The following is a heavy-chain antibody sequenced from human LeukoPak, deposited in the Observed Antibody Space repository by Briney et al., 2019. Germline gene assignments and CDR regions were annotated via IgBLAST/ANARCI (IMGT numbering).Heavy chain of an antibody. CDR3: AKSWNYYDSSGDDALDI. J-gene: IGHJ3*02. V-gene: IGHV3-23*01. D-gene: IGHD3-22*01. CDR2: ISGSGIST. CDR1: EFTYSTYA. Sequence: PGGSLRLSCAASEFTYSTYAMHWVRQAPGKGLEWVSGISGSGISTYYADSVKGRFTISRDNSKNTLYLQMNSLRVEDTAVYYCAKSWNYYDSSGDDALDIWGQGTMVTVSS.